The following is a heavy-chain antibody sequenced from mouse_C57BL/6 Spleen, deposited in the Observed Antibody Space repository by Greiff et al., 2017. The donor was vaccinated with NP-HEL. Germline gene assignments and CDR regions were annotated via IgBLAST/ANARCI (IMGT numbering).Heavy chain of an antibody. D-gene: IGHD1-1*01. CDR1: GFTFSSYA. CDR2: ISDGGSYT. CDR3: ARDGNYGMDY. Sequence: EVQLVESGGGLVKPGGSLKLSCAASGFTFSSYAMSWVRQTPEKRLEWVATISDGGSYTYYPDNVKGRFTISRDNAKNNLYLQMSHLKSEDTAMYYCARDGNYGMDYWGQGTSVTVSS. J-gene: IGHJ4*01. V-gene: IGHV5-4*01.